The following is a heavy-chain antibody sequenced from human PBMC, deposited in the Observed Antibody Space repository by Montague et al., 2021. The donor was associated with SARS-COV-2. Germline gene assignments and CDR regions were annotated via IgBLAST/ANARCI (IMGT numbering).Heavy chain of an antibody. CDR3: ARPRGVGTYDI. V-gene: IGHV4-39*01. CDR2: IYYSGTT. Sequence: SETLSLTCTVSGGSISSYSFYWGWIRQPPGKGLEWIGTIYYSGTTYYNPSLKSRVTISVDTSKNQFSLNLSSVTAADTAVYYCARPRGVGTYDIWGQGTMATVSS. CDR1: GGSISSYSFY. J-gene: IGHJ3*02. D-gene: IGHD7-27*01.